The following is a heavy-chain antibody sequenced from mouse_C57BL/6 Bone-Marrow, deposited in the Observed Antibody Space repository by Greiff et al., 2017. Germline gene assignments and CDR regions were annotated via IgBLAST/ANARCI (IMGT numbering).Heavy chain of an antibody. CDR1: GYTFTSYG. Sequence: QVQLQQSGAELARPGASVKLSCKASGYTFTSYGISWVKQRTGQGLEWIGEIYPRSGNTYYNEKSKGKATLTADKYSSTAYMELRSLTSEDSAVYFSASYPAIRGYFDYWGQGTTRTVSS. V-gene: IGHV1-81*01. J-gene: IGHJ2*01. CDR3: ASYPAIRGYFDY. D-gene: IGHD3-1*01. CDR2: IYPRSGNT.